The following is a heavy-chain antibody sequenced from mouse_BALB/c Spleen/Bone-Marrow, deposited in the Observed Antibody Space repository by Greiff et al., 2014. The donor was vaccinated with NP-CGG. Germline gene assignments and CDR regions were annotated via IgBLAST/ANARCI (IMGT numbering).Heavy chain of an antibody. J-gene: IGHJ2*01. CDR2: IRLKSNYYAT. V-gene: IGHV6-6*02. CDR1: GFTFSNYW. CDR3: TRGGPYFDY. Sequence: EVMLVESGGDLVQPGGSMKLSCVASGFTFSNYWMNWVRQSPEKGLEWVAEIRLKSNYYATYYAESVKGRFTISRDESKSSVFLQMNNLRPEDTGIYYCTRGGPYFDYWGQGTTLTVSS.